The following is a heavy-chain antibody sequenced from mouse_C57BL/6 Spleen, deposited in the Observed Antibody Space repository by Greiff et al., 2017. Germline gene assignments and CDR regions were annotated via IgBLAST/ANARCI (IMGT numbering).Heavy chain of an antibody. J-gene: IGHJ4*01. D-gene: IGHD1-1*01. CDR1: GYTFTDYY. CDR2: LNPNNGGT. Sequence: VQLQQSGPELVKPGASVKISCKASGYTFTDYYMNWVKQSHGKSLEWIGDLNPNNGGTSYNQKFKGKATLTVDKSSSTAYMELRSLTSEDSAVYYCARSGYYYGSNAMDYWGQGTSVTVSS. CDR3: ARSGYYYGSNAMDY. V-gene: IGHV1-26*01.